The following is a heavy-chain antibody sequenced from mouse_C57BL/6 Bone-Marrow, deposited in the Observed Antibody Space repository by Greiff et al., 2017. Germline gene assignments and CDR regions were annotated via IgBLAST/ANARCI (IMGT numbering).Heavy chain of an antibody. V-gene: IGHV1-63*01. CDR2: IYPGGGYT. J-gene: IGHJ4*01. Sequence: QLQQSGAELVRPGTSVKMSCKASGYTFTNYWIGWAKQRPGHGLEWIGDIYPGGGYTNYHEKFKGKATLTAEKSSSTAYMQFSSLTSEDSAIYYCAINFLYAMDYWGQGTSVTVSS. CDR3: AINFLYAMDY. CDR1: GYTFTNYW. D-gene: IGHD1-3*01.